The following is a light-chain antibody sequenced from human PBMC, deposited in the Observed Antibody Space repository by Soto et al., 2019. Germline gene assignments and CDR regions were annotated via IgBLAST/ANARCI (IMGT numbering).Light chain of an antibody. Sequence: VLPQSPARMSLSPVDRATRSFRADQSVSDYLAWYQQKPGQPPRLLFFDASSRATGVPHRFSAGGSGTDFTLIISSLQPEDFAVYYCQQRVNWPPTFGGGTKVDIK. CDR1: QSVSDY. J-gene: IGKJ4*01. CDR3: QQRVNWPPT. CDR2: DAS. V-gene: IGKV3-11*01.